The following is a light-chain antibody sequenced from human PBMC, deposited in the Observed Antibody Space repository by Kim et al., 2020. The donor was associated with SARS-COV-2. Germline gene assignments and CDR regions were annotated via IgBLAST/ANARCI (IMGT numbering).Light chain of an antibody. CDR1: QSISSY. Sequence: ASVRDRVTITCRASQSISSYLNWYQQKPGKAPKLLISAASSLQSGVPSRFSGSGSGTDFTLTISSLQPEDFATYYCQQSYSTPPYTFGQGTKLEI. V-gene: IGKV1-39*01. CDR2: AAS. CDR3: QQSYSTPPYT. J-gene: IGKJ2*01.